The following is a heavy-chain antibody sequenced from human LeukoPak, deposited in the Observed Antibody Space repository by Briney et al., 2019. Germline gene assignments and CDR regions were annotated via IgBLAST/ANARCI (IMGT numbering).Heavy chain of an antibody. Sequence: SETLSLTCAVSGDSINNNNYYWTWIRQPAGKGLEWIGRIHTSGSTNYNPSLKSRVTMSVDTSKNQFSLKLSSVTAADTAVYYCARVLPAYYYGSGMNWFDPWGQGTLVTVSS. D-gene: IGHD3-10*01. CDR2: IHTSGST. CDR3: ARVLPAYYYGSGMNWFDP. V-gene: IGHV4-61*02. J-gene: IGHJ5*02. CDR1: GDSINNNNYY.